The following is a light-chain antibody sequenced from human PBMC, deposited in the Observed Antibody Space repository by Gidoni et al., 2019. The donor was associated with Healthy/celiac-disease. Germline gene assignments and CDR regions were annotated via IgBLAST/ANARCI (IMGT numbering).Light chain of an antibody. CDR3: NSRDSSGNHLV. CDR1: RLRSYY. CDR2: GKN. Sequence: SSELTQAPAVSVALGQTVRIPCQGDRLRSYYASWYQQKPGQAPVLVIYGKNSRPSGIPDRFSGSSSGNTASLTITGAQAEDEADYYCNSRDSSGNHLVFGGGTKLTVL. J-gene: IGLJ2*01. V-gene: IGLV3-19*01.